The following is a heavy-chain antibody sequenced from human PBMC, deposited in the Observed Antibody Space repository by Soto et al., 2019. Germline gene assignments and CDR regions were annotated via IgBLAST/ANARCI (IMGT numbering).Heavy chain of an antibody. J-gene: IGHJ4*02. CDR3: ARDGPEARAGNFDY. V-gene: IGHV3-33*01. CDR1: GFTFSSYG. Sequence: QVQLVESGGGVVQPGRSLRLSCAASGFTFSSYGMHWVRQAPGKGLEWVAVIWYDGSNKYYADSVKGRFTISRDNSKTTLYLHMNSLRAEDTAVYYCARDGPEARAGNFDYWGQGNLVTVSS. CDR2: IWYDGSNK. D-gene: IGHD6-19*01.